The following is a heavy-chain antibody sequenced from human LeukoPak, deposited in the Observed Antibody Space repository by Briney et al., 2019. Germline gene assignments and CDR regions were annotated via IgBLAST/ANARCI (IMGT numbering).Heavy chain of an antibody. D-gene: IGHD3-9*01. Sequence: SETLSLTCTVSGGSISTYSWNWIRQPAGKGLEWIGRIFASGSTKYNPSLKSRVTMSVETSKNQFSLKLSSVTAADTAVYYCAREGSAFDIWGQGTLVTVSS. CDR1: GGSISTYS. V-gene: IGHV4-4*07. J-gene: IGHJ4*02. CDR2: IFASGST. CDR3: AREGSAFDI.